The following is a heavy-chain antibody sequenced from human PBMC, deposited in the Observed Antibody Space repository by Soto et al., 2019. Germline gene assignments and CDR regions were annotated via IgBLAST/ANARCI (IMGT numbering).Heavy chain of an antibody. CDR2: IIPIFGTP. CDR1: GDAFSAYA. J-gene: IGHJ6*02. CDR3: ALNSQCSSTSCYTSATARMDA. D-gene: IGHD2-2*02. Sequence: SLLKRSWKASGDAFSAYAISWGRHNPGQGLEWMGGIIPIFGTPNYAEKFQDRVTITATKTTAYLELSSLRSEDTAIYYCALNSQCSSTSCYTSATARMDAWGQGTPVTVSS. V-gene: IGHV1-69*01.